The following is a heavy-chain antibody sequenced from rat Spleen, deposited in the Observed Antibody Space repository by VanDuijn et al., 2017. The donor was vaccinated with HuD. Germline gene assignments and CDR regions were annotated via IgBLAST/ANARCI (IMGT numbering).Heavy chain of an antibody. CDR2: IVFDGSGI. Sequence: EVQLVESGGGLVQPGRSMKFSCTASGFTFGDYAMAWVRQAPKKGLEWVATIVFDGSGIYYRDSVKGRFTISRDNTESILYLQMDSLRSEDTATYYCVRHSQKYYGYSHFDYWGQGVMVTVSS. CDR1: GFTFGDYA. V-gene: IGHV5-17*01. CDR3: VRHSQKYYGYSHFDY. D-gene: IGHD1-7*01. J-gene: IGHJ2*01.